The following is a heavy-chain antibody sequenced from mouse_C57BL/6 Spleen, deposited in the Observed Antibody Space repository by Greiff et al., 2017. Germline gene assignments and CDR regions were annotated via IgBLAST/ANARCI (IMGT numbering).Heavy chain of an antibody. V-gene: IGHV1-9*01. Sequence: LQQSGAELMKPGASVKLSCKATGYTSTGYWIEWVKQRLGHCLEWIGEILLGSGSTNYNEKFKGKATFTADTSSNTTYMQISSLTTEYSAIYYCASRDSKVWYYDVWGTGTTVTVSS. CDR2: ILLGSGST. CDR1: GYTSTGYW. CDR3: ASRDSKVWYYDV. J-gene: IGHJ1*03. D-gene: IGHD2-5*01.